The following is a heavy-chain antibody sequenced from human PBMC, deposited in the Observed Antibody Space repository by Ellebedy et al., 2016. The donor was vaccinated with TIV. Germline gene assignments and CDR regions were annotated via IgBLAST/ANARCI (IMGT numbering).Heavy chain of an antibody. D-gene: IGHD6-19*01. CDR1: GFTFSSYW. V-gene: IGHV3-74*01. J-gene: IGHJ5*02. CDR3: AREGIAVVPNWFDP. CDR2: INSDGSST. Sequence: GESLKISCAASGFTFSSYWMHWVRQAPGKGLVWVSRINSDGSSTSYADSVKGRFTISRDNAKNTLYLQMNSLRAEDTAVYYCAREGIAVVPNWFDPWGQGTLVTVSS.